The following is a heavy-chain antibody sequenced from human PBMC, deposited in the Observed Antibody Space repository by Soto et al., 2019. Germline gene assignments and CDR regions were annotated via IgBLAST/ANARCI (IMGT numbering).Heavy chain of an antibody. J-gene: IGHJ6*02. D-gene: IGHD6-6*01. CDR1: GFTFTSSA. CDR3: AADRGIAARPDYYYYYGMDV. V-gene: IGHV1-58*01. CDR2: IVVGSGNT. Sequence: WASVKVSCKASGFTFTSSAVQWVRQARGQRLEWIGWIVVGSGNTNYAQKFQERVTITRDMSTGTAYMELSSLRSEDTAVYYCAADRGIAARPDYYYYYGMDVWGQGTTVTVSS.